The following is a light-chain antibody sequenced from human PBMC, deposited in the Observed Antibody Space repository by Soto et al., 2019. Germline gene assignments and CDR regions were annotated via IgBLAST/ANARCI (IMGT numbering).Light chain of an antibody. Sequence: DIQMTQTPSTRSASVGDRVTMTCRASQSISNSLAWYQQKPGKAPKLLIYRASALQSGVPSRFSGSGSGTEFTLTIDSLQPDDFATYYCQQYKSYPLTFGQGTKVDIK. CDR1: QSISNS. V-gene: IGKV1-5*03. CDR2: RAS. CDR3: QQYKSYPLT. J-gene: IGKJ1*01.